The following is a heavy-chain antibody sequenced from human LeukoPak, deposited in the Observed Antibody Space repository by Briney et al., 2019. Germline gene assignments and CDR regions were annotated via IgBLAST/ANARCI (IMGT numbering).Heavy chain of an antibody. D-gene: IGHD5-18*01. J-gene: IGHJ6*02. CDR2: INHNGNVN. CDR3: ARDRWIREGRSSKPTNYGMDV. Sequence: GGSLRLSCAASGFTFSSYWMNWARQAPGKGLEWVASINHNGNVNYYVDSVKGRFTISRDNSKNTLYLQMNSLRAEDTAVYYCARDRWIREGRSSKPTNYGMDVWGQGTTVTVSS. CDR1: GFTFSSYW. V-gene: IGHV3-7*03.